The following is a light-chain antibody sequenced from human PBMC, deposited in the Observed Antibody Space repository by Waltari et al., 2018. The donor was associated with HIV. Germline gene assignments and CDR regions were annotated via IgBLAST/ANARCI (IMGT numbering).Light chain of an antibody. J-gene: IGLJ1*01. CDR1: DIGSKN. CDR3: QVWDGTTAYYV. Sequence: SYELSQPPSVSVALGQTARITCGGDDIGSKNVHWYRQKPGQAPVFVIYRDNNRPSGIPERFSGSNSGETATLTISRAQAGDEADYYCQVWDGTTAYYVFATGTKVTVL. V-gene: IGLV3-9*01. CDR2: RDN.